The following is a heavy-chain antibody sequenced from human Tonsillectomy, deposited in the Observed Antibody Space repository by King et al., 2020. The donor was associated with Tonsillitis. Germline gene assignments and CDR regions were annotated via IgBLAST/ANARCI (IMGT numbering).Heavy chain of an antibody. CDR3: AKDIVITMTPSFDY. CDR2: ISGSGFYT. CDR1: GFIFSDYY. J-gene: IGHJ4*02. V-gene: IGHV3-11*06. Sequence: VQLVESGGGLVKPGGSLRLSCAASGFIFSDYYMSWIRQAPGKGLEWVSYISGSGFYTNYADSVKGRFTISRDNAKNSIYLDMNSLGVEDTAVYYCAKDIVITMTPSFDYWGQGALVSVSP. D-gene: IGHD4-17*01.